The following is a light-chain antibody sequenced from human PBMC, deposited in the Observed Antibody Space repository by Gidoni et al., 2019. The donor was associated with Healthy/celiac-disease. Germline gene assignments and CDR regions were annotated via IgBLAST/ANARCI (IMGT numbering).Light chain of an antibody. Sequence: SSELTQDPAVSLALGQTVRITCQGDSLRSYYASWYQQKPGQAPVLVIYGKNNRPSGIPDRFSGSSSGNTASLTITGAQAEDEADYYCNSRDSSGNHRDVVFGGGTKLTVL. CDR2: GKN. CDR3: NSRDSSGNHRDVV. J-gene: IGLJ2*01. V-gene: IGLV3-19*01. CDR1: SLRSYY.